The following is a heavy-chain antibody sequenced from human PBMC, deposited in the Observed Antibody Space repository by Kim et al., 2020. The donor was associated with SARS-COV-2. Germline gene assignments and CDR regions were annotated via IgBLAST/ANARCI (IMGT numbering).Heavy chain of an antibody. CDR3: ARGTVLPF. D-gene: IGHD2-15*01. CDR2: ISASGDST. V-gene: IGHV3-23*01. Sequence: GGSLRLSCAASGFTFTTYAMTWVRQAPGKGLEWVSSISASGDSTYYAESVKGRFTLSRDNSKNTLYLQLNSLRAEDTAVYYCARGTVLPFWGQGTVVTVSS. J-gene: IGHJ4*02. CDR1: GFTFTTYA.